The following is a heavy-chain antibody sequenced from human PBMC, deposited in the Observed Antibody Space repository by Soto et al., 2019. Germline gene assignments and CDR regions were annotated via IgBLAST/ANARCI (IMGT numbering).Heavy chain of an antibody. CDR2: ISYDGSNK. Sequence: QVQLVESGGGVVQPGRSLRLSCAASGFTFSSYAMHWVRQAPGKGLEWVAVISYDGSNKYYADSVKGRFTISRDNSKNTRYLQMNSLRAEDTAVYYCARDNYYDSSGSFDYWGQGTLVTVSS. V-gene: IGHV3-30-3*01. CDR3: ARDNYYDSSGSFDY. D-gene: IGHD3-22*01. J-gene: IGHJ4*02. CDR1: GFTFSSYA.